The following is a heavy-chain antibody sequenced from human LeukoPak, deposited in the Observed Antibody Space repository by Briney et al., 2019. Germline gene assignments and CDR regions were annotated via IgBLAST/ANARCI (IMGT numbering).Heavy chain of an antibody. V-gene: IGHV4-59*01. Sequence: SETLSLTCTVSGGSISSYYWSWIRQPPGKGLEWIGYIYYSGSTNYNPSLKSRVTISVDTSKNQFSLKLSSGTAADTAVYYCARASYYYGSGSYRYLDIWGQGTMVTVSS. J-gene: IGHJ3*02. CDR1: GGSISSYY. CDR3: ARASYYYGSGSYRYLDI. CDR2: IYYSGST. D-gene: IGHD3-10*01.